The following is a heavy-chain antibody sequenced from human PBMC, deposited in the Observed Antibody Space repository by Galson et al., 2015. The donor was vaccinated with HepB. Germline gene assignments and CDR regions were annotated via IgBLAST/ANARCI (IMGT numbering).Heavy chain of an antibody. CDR1: DFTVTTYH. CDR3: ATGRDGYKTGY. Sequence: SLRLSCAVSDFTVTTYHMSWVRQAPRKGLEWVSAIYVGGSTYYINSVKGRFTISRHSSNNTLCLQMNSLRPEDTAVYYCATGRDGYKTGYWGQGTLVTVSS. V-gene: IGHV3-53*04. D-gene: IGHD5-24*01. J-gene: IGHJ4*02. CDR2: IYVGGST.